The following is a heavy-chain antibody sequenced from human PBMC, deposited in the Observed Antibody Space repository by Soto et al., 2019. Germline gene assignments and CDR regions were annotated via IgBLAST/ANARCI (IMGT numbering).Heavy chain of an antibody. CDR1: GYTFTGYY. V-gene: IGHV1-2*04. CDR3: ATWRGIGTTTFDY. D-gene: IGHD1-7*01. CDR2: INPNSGST. Sequence: ASVKVSCKASGYTFTGYYMHWVRQAPGQGLEWMGWINPNSGSTKYAQKFQGWVTMTRDTSTSTAYMELRSLRSDDTAVFYCATWRGIGTTTFDYWGQGTLVTVSS. J-gene: IGHJ4*02.